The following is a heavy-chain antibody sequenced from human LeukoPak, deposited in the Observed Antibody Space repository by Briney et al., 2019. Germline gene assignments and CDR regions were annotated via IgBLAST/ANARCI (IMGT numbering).Heavy chain of an antibody. Sequence: SETLPLTCTVSGGSINISDYYWGWIRQPPGKGLELIGSMHYSGSTYYNPSLKSRVTISVDTSKNQFSLKVTSVTAADTAVYYCARRGTIDSGRPWNWGQGTLVTVSS. CDR3: ARRGTIDSGRPWN. D-gene: IGHD1-26*01. J-gene: IGHJ4*02. CDR2: MHYSGST. V-gene: IGHV4-39*01. CDR1: GGSINISDYY.